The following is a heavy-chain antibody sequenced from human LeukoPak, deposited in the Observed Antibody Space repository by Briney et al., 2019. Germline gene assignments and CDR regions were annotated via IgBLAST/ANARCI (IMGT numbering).Heavy chain of an antibody. J-gene: IGHJ4*02. V-gene: IGHV4-61*01. CDR2: IYYSGST. CDR1: GGSVSSGSYY. Sequence: SETLSLTCTVSGGSVSSGSYYWSWIRQPPEKGLEWIGYIYYSGSTNYNPSPKSRVTISVDTSKNQFSLKLSSVTAADTAVYYCARVSGSYPQGLFDYWGQGTLVTVSS. D-gene: IGHD1-26*01. CDR3: ARVSGSYPQGLFDY.